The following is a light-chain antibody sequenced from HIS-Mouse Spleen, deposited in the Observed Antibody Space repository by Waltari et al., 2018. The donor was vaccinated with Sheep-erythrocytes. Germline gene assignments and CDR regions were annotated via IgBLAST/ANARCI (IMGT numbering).Light chain of an antibody. CDR1: SSDVGGYNY. J-gene: IGLJ3*02. CDR2: DVS. V-gene: IGLV2-11*01. CDR3: CSYAGSSTWV. Sequence: QSALTQPRPVSGSPGQSVTISCTGTSSDVGGYNYVSWFQPHPGKAPKLMIYDVSKRPSGVPDRFSGSKSGNTASLTISGLQAEDEADYYCCSYAGSSTWVFGGGTKLTVL.